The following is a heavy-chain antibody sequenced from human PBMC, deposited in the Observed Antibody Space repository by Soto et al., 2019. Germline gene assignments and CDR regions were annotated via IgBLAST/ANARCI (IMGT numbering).Heavy chain of an antibody. Sequence: EVQLVESGGGLVKPGGSLILSCAASGFTFSSYSMNWVRQAPGKGLEWVSSISSSSSYIYYADSVKGRFTISRDNAKNSLYLQMNSLRAEDTAVYYCARSFSSGWSSGGQGTLVTVSS. D-gene: IGHD6-19*01. J-gene: IGHJ4*02. V-gene: IGHV3-21*01. CDR1: GFTFSSYS. CDR3: ARSFSSGWSS. CDR2: ISSSSSYI.